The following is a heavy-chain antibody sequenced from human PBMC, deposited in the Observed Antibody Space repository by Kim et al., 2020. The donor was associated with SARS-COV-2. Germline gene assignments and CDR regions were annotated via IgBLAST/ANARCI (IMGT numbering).Heavy chain of an antibody. CDR1: GGTFSSYA. D-gene: IGHD6-6*01. Sequence: SVKVSCKASGGTFSSYAISWVRQAPGQGLEWMGGIIPIFGTANYAQKFQGRVTITADESTSTAYMELSSLRSEDTAVYYCARDHRDRPGFQDSYYYYGMDVWGQGTTVTVSS. CDR3: ARDHRDRPGFQDSYYYYGMDV. CDR2: IIPIFGTA. J-gene: IGHJ6*02. V-gene: IGHV1-69*13.